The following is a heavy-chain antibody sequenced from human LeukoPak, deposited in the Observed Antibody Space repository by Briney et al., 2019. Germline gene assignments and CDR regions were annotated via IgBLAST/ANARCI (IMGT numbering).Heavy chain of an antibody. J-gene: IGHJ5*02. D-gene: IGHD2/OR15-2a*01. V-gene: IGHV3-48*02. CDR2: ISTTSTAI. Sequence: PGGSLRLACAASGFTISSYSMIWVRQAPGKGLEWVSYISTTSTAIYYADSVKGRFTIPRDNAKNSLYLQMNSLRDEDTAVYYCATSRAWGQGTLVTVSS. CDR1: GFTISSYS. CDR3: ATSRA.